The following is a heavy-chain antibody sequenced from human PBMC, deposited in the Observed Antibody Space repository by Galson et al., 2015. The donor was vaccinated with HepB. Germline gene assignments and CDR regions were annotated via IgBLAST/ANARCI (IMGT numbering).Heavy chain of an antibody. D-gene: IGHD2-15*01. CDR2: ISAYNGDT. V-gene: IGHV1-18*04. Sequence: SVKVSCKASGYSLSDHNIHWVRQAPGQGLEWMGWISAYNGDTNYAQKFQGRVTMTRDTSTSTAYMELTSLRSDDTAVYYCARERVVPHYYYYMDVWGEGTTVTVSS. CDR3: ARERVVPHYYYYMDV. J-gene: IGHJ6*03. CDR1: GYSLSDHN.